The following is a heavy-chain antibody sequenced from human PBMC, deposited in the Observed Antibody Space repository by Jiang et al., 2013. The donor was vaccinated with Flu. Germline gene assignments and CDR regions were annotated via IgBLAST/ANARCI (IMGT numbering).Heavy chain of an antibody. J-gene: IGHJ4*02. Sequence: GAEVKKPGASVKVSCKASGYTFTSYYMHWVRQAPGQGLEWMGIINPSGGSTSYAQKFQGRVTMTRDTSTSTVYMELSSLRSEDTAVYYCARVTYYYDSSGYQFDYWGQGTLVTVSS. CDR3: ARVTYYYDSSGYQFDY. V-gene: IGHV1-46*01. D-gene: IGHD3-22*01. CDR1: GYTFTSYY. CDR2: INPSGGST.